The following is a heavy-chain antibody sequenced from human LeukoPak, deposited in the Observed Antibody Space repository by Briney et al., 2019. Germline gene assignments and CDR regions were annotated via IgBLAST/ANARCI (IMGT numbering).Heavy chain of an antibody. J-gene: IGHJ5*02. D-gene: IGHD2-15*01. V-gene: IGHV3-9*01. CDR3: AREAHDIVVVVAATLNWFDP. CDR2: ISWNSGNI. Sequence: GGSLRLSCAASGFTFDDYAMHWVRQAPGKGLEWVSGISWNSGNIGYVDSVKGRFTISRDNAKNSLYLQMNSLRAEDTAVYYCAREAHDIVVVVAATLNWFDPWGQGTLVTVSS. CDR1: GFTFDDYA.